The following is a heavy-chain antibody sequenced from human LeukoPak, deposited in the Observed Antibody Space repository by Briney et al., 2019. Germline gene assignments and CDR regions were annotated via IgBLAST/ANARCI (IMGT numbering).Heavy chain of an antibody. J-gene: IGHJ4*02. CDR3: ARRAAGYSTGWRGVFDY. D-gene: IGHD6-19*01. CDR2: IYSSGST. Sequence: PSQTLSLTCAGSGGSISSSTYYWAWIRQPPGKGLEWIANIYSSGSTYYNPSLESRVTISVDTSKNQFSLKLRSATAADTAVYYCARRAAGYSTGWRGVFDYWGQGTLVTVSS. V-gene: IGHV4-39*01. CDR1: GGSISSSTYY.